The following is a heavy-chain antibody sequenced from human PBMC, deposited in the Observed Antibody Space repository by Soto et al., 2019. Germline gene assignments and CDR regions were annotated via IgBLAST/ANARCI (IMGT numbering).Heavy chain of an antibody. J-gene: IGHJ3*02. D-gene: IGHD3-3*01. CDR1: EESSTSYW. CDR3: ARQGGSSTVWSGYYRRGAFDI. Sequence: KIECSGAEESSTSYWTGWLRQMPGKGLEWMGIIYPGDSDTRYSPSFQGQVTISADKSISTAYLQWSSLKASDTAMYYCARQGGSSTVWSGYYRRGAFDIWGQGTMVTVS. CDR2: IYPGDSDT. V-gene: IGHV5-51*01.